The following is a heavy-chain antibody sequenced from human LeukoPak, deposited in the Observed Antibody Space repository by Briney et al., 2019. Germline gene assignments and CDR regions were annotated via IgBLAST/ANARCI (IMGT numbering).Heavy chain of an antibody. V-gene: IGHV1-46*01. Sequence: ASVKVSCKASGDTFTSYYMHWVRQAPGQGLEWMGIINPSGGSTSYAQKFQGRVTMTRDTSTSTVYMELSSLRSEDTAVYYCARDGGLDYDFWTRNWFDPWGQGTLVTVSS. D-gene: IGHD3-3*01. CDR2: INPSGGST. CDR1: GDTFTSYY. CDR3: ARDGGLDYDFWTRNWFDP. J-gene: IGHJ5*02.